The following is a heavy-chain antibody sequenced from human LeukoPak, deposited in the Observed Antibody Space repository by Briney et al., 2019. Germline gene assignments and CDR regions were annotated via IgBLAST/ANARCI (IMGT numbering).Heavy chain of an antibody. CDR1: GSTFSDNY. Sequence: GGSLRLSCAASGSTFSDNYMTWVRQAPGKGLEWLSYISGNGAVIQYADSVKGRFTISRDNAKNLLYLQMDSLRAEDTAVYYCAKDQGYGYSFDYWGQGTLVTVSS. J-gene: IGHJ4*02. CDR3: AKDQGYGYSFDY. V-gene: IGHV3-11*01. D-gene: IGHD5-18*01. CDR2: ISGNGAVI.